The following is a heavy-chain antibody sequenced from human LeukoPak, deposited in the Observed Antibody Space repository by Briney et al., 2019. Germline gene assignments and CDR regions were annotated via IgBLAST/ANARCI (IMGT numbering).Heavy chain of an antibody. CDR2: INHSRST. J-gene: IGHJ4*02. CDR1: GGSFSGYY. Sequence: SETLSLTCAVYGGSFSGYYWSWIRQPPGKGLEWIGEINHSRSTNYNSSLKSRVTISVDTSKNQFSLKLSSVTAADTAVYYCARCIAVAGTEDYFDYWGQGTLVTVSS. CDR3: ARCIAVAGTEDYFDY. V-gene: IGHV4-34*01. D-gene: IGHD6-19*01.